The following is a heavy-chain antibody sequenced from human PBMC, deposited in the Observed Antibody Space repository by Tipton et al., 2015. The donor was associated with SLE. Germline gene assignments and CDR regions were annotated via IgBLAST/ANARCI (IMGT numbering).Heavy chain of an antibody. CDR1: GGSFSDYY. J-gene: IGHJ3*01. Sequence: TLSLTCAVYGGSFSDYYWSWIRQTPGEGLEWIGEINHTGGTNYTPSLESRVTMSVDTSKNQFSLKLSSVTAAHTAMYYCVRERKYVVRFRELVAPDLWGQGTAITVSS. CDR3: VRERKYVVRFRELVAPDL. CDR2: INHTGGT. D-gene: IGHD1-26*01. V-gene: IGHV4-34*01.